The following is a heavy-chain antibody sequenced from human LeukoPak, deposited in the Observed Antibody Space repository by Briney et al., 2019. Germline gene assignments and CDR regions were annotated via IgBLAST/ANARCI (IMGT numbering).Heavy chain of an antibody. CDR3: ARDHCVSSGCYEDYYYGMDV. CDR1: GYTFTGYY. V-gene: IGHV1-2*02. J-gene: IGHJ6*02. Sequence: ASVKVSCKASGYTFTGYYMQWVRQAPGQGLEWMGWINPNSGVTNYVQKLQGRVTMTRDTSISTAYMELSRLRSDDTAVYFCARDHCVSSGCYEDYYYGMDVWGRGTTVTVSS. D-gene: IGHD2-2*01. CDR2: INPNSGVT.